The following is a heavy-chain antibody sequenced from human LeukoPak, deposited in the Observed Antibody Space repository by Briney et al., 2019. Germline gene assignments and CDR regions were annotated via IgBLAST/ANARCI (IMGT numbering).Heavy chain of an antibody. CDR3: AKYRYGAEHFDC. D-gene: IGHD5-18*01. CDR1: GFTFSNYA. Sequence: GGSLRLSCAASGFTFSNYAMSWLRQAPGKGLEWVSAISGSGGSTYYADSVKGRFTISRDNSKNTLYLQMNSLRAEDTAVYYCAKYRYGAEHFDCWGQGTLVTASS. J-gene: IGHJ4*02. CDR2: ISGSGGST. V-gene: IGHV3-23*01.